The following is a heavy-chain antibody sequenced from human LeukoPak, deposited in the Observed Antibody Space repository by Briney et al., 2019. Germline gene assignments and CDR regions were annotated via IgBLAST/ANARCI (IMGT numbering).Heavy chain of an antibody. J-gene: IGHJ4*02. CDR3: ARDLTMYGDQNDFDY. V-gene: IGHV1-46*01. Sequence: GASVKVSCKASGYTFTSYYMHWVRQAPGQGLEWMGIINPSGGSTSYAQKFQGRVTMTRDTSTSTVYMELSSLRSEDTAVYYCARDLTMYGDQNDFDYWGQGTLVTVSS. CDR2: INPSGGST. D-gene: IGHD3-10*02. CDR1: GYTFTSYY.